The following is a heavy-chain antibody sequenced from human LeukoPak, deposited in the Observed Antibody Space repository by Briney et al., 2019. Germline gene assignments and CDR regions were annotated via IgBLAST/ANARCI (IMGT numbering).Heavy chain of an antibody. CDR1: GFTFSSYA. Sequence: GGSLRLSCAASGFTFSSYAMSWVRQAPGKGLEWVSAISGSGGSTYYADSVKGRFTISRDNSKNTLYLQINSLRAEDTAVYYCAKDRRYCSSTSCYFTYYFDYWGQGTLVTVSS. V-gene: IGHV3-23*01. CDR2: ISGSGGST. CDR3: AKDRRYCSSTSCYFTYYFDY. D-gene: IGHD2-2*01. J-gene: IGHJ4*02.